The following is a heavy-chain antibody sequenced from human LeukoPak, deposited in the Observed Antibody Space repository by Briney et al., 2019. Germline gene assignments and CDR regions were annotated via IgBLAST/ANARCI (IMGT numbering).Heavy chain of an antibody. CDR1: GFTFSSYG. CDR2: IRYDGSNK. D-gene: IGHD6-13*01. CDR3: AKIGQYSSSWWGRAFDI. V-gene: IGHV3-30*02. Sequence: GGSLRLSCAASGFTFSSYGMHWVRQAPGKGLEWVAFIRYDGSNKYYADSVKGRFTISRDNSKNTLYLQMNSLRAEDTAVYYCAKIGQYSSSWWGRAFDIWGQGTMVTVSS. J-gene: IGHJ3*02.